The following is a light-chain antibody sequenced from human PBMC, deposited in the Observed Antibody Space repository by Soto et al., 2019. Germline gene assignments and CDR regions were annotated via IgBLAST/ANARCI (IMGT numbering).Light chain of an antibody. CDR3: QHPRGT. Sequence: DIQLTQSPSTLSASIGDRVTITCRASQSINRWLAWYQQKPGKAPKLLIYDASRLESGVPSRFSGSGTGTDFSLTITSLQPDDFATYYCQHPRGTFGQGTKGE. CDR1: QSINRW. V-gene: IGKV1-5*01. J-gene: IGKJ1*01. CDR2: DAS.